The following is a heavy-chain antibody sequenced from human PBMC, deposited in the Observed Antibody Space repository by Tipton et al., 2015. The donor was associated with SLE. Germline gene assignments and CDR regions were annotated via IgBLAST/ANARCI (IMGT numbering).Heavy chain of an antibody. CDR1: GGSFSGYY. D-gene: IGHD1-26*01. V-gene: IGHV4-34*01. J-gene: IGHJ4*02. CDR2: INHSGST. Sequence: LRLSCAVYGGSFSGYYWSWIRQPPGKGLEWIGEINHSGSTNYNPSLKSRVTISVDTSKNQFSLKLSSVTAADTAVYYCASPGIGPVYWGQGTLVTVSS. CDR3: ASPGIGPVY.